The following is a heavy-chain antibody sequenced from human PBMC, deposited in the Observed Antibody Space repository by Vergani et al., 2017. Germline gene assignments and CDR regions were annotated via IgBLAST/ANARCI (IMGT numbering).Heavy chain of an antibody. CDR3: ARVAEAVAYYFDY. V-gene: IGHV3-74*02. Sequence: EVQLVESGGGLVQPGGSLRLSCAASGFTFSSYWMHWVRQAPGKGLVWVSRINSDGSSPSYADSVKGRFTISRDNAKNTLYLQMNSLRDEDTDVYYCARVAEAVAYYFDYWGQGTLVTVSS. D-gene: IGHD6-19*01. CDR1: GFTFSSYW. J-gene: IGHJ4*02. CDR2: INSDGSSP.